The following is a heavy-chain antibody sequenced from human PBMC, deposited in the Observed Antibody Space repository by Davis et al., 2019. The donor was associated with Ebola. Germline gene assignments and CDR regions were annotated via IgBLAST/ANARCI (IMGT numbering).Heavy chain of an antibody. V-gene: IGHV3-33*01. CDR2: IWFDGSNK. J-gene: IGHJ6*02. D-gene: IGHD3-10*01. Sequence: GESLKISCAASGFTFSSYGMHWVRQAPGKGLEWVAVIWFDGSNKFYADSVKGRFTISRDNSKNTLYLQMNSLRAEDTAVYYCARAHYYGSGSYYKRFYYGMDVWGQGTTVTVSS. CDR1: GFTFSSYG. CDR3: ARAHYYGSGSYYKRFYYGMDV.